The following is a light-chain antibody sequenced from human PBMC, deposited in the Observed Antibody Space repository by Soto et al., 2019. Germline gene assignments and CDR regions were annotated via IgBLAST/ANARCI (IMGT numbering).Light chain of an antibody. CDR3: QQYYIYAT. J-gene: IGKJ1*01. CDR2: RSS. CDR1: QTISNY. Sequence: DIQMTQSPSTLSASVGDRVTITCRASQTISNYLTWYQQRPGKAPKLLIYRSSILQNGVPSRFSGSGSGTELTLTISSLQPDDFETYYCQQYYIYATFGQGTRVEI. V-gene: IGKV1-5*03.